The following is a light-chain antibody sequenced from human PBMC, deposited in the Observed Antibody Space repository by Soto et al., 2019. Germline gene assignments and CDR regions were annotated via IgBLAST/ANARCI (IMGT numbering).Light chain of an antibody. CDR1: QSLSDY. J-gene: IGKJ4*01. V-gene: IGKV1-39*01. Sequence: DIQMTQSPSSLSADVGDRVTITCRASQSLSDYLNWYQQKPGKAPNLLIHGASTLQSGVPSRFSGGGSGTEFTLTISSLQPEDFATYYCQQSYDVRPSFCGGTKV. CDR3: QQSYDVRPS. CDR2: GAS.